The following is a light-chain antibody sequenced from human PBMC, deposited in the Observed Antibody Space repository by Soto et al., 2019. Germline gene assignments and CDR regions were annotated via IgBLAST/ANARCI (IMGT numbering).Light chain of an antibody. CDR3: ATWDDSLSGHVV. J-gene: IGLJ2*01. V-gene: IGLV1-47*01. CDR2: RDN. CDR1: SSNIGSNF. Sequence: QSVLTQPPSASGTPGQRVTISCSGSSSNIGSNFVCWYQQLPGTAHKLLIYRDNQRPSGVPDRFSGSKSGTSASLAISGLRSEDEADYYCATWDDSLSGHVVFGGGTKLTVL.